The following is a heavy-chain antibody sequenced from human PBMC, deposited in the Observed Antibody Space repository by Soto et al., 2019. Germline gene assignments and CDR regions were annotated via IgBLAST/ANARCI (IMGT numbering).Heavy chain of an antibody. J-gene: IGHJ6*02. CDR1: GFIFNNYA. Sequence: GGSLRLSCAASGFIFNNYAMHWVRQAPGKGLEWVSGITWNSGNIGYADSVKGRFTISRDNAENSLYLQMNSLRPEDTALYYCARDTGDSSGYYYYYYYGMDVWGQGTTVTVSS. CDR3: ARDTGDSSGYYYYYYYGMDV. D-gene: IGHD3-22*01. V-gene: IGHV3-9*01. CDR2: ITWNSGNI.